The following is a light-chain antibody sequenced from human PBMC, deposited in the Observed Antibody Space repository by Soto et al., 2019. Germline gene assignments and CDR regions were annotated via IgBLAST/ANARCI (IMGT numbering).Light chain of an antibody. J-gene: IGLJ3*02. CDR1: SSNIGSNY. CDR2: RNN. Sequence: QSVLTQPPSASGTPGQRVTSSCSGSSSNIGSNYVYWYQQLPGTAPKLLIYRNNQRPSGVPDRFSGSKSGTSASLAISGLRSEDEADYYCAAWDDSLSGRVFGGGTQLTV. V-gene: IGLV1-47*01. CDR3: AAWDDSLSGRV.